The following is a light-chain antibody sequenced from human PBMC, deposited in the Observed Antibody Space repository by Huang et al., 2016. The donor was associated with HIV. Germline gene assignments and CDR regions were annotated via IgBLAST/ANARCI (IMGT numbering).Light chain of an antibody. CDR1: QSVSSSY. CDR3: QQYGSWT. Sequence: EIVLTQSPDTMSLSPGERATLSCRASQSVSSSYLAWYQQKPDEAPRLLIYGASSRATGIPDRFGGSGSGTDFTLTISRLEPEDFAVYYCQQYGSWTFGQGTKVEIK. J-gene: IGKJ1*01. V-gene: IGKV3-20*01. CDR2: GAS.